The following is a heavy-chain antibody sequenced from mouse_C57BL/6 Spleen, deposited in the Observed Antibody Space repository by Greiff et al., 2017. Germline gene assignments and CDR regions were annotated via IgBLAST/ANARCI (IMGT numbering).Heavy chain of an antibody. CDR2: ISYDGSN. Sequence: EVKLVESGPGLVKPSQSLSLTCSVTGYSITSGYYWNWIRQFPGHKLEWMGYISYDGSNNYNPSLKNRISITRDTSKNQFFLKLNSVTTEDTATYYCARDSLSEIYSNHYYAMDYWGQGTSVTVSS. D-gene: IGHD2-5*01. CDR3: ARDSLSEIYSNHYYAMDY. V-gene: IGHV3-6*01. CDR1: GYSITSGYY. J-gene: IGHJ4*01.